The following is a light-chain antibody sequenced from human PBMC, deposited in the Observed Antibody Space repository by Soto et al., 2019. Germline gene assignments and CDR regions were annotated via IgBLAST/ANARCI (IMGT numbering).Light chain of an antibody. CDR1: QSITSY. V-gene: IGKV1-39*01. CDR2: AAS. CDR3: QQSYSSPYT. Sequence: DIQMTQSPSSLSVSVGDRVTITCRASQSITSYLNWYQQKPGKAPKLLIFAASSLQSVVPSRFSGSGSGTDFTLTISSLQPEDSATYYCQQSYSSPYTFGQGTKLEIK. J-gene: IGKJ2*01.